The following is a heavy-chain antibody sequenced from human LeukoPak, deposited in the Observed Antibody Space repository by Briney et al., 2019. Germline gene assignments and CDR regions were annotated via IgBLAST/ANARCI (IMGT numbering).Heavy chain of an antibody. J-gene: IGHJ3*02. CDR3: ARGVPDEITMIVVVDAFDI. CDR1: GGSISSYY. CDR2: IYYSESSGST. Sequence: SETLSLTCTVSGGSISSYYWSWIRQPPGKGLEWIGYIYYSESSGSTNYNASLKSRVSISLDTSKNQVSLKLSSVTAADTAVYYCARGVPDEITMIVVVDAFDIWGQGTMVTVSS. V-gene: IGHV4-59*12. D-gene: IGHD3-22*01.